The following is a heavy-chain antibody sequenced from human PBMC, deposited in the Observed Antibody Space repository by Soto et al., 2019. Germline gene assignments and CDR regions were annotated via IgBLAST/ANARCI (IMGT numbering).Heavy chain of an antibody. CDR2: IIPILGIA. Sequence: QVQLVQSGAEVKKPGSSVKVSCKASGGTFSSYTISWVRQAPGQGLEWMGRIIPILGIANYAQKFQGRVTITADKSTSTAYMELSSLRSEDTAVYYCARYRPGTYSGNSDLFLDYWGQGTLVTVSS. V-gene: IGHV1-69*02. D-gene: IGHD4-4*01. CDR3: ARYRPGTYSGNSDLFLDY. J-gene: IGHJ4*02. CDR1: GGTFSSYT.